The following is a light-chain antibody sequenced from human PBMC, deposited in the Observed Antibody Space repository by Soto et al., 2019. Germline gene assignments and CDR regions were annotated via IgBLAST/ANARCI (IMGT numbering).Light chain of an antibody. J-gene: IGKJ1*01. Sequence: DIQMTQSPSTLSASVGDRVTITCRAIQSISSWLAWYQQKPGKAPKLLIYDASSLESGVPSRFSGSGSGTEFTLTISSLQPDDFATYYCQQYNSYSGTFGQGTKVELK. CDR3: QQYNSYSGT. V-gene: IGKV1-5*01. CDR1: QSISSW. CDR2: DAS.